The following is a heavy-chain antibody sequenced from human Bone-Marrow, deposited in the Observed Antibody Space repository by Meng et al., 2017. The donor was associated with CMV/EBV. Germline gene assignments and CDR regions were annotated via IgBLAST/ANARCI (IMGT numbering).Heavy chain of an antibody. J-gene: IGHJ6*02. D-gene: IGHD4-17*01. V-gene: IGHV3-11*04. Sequence: GESLKISCAASGFTFSSYAMSWIRQAPGKGLEWVSYISSSGSSIYYADTVKGRFTISRDNANNSLYLQMNSLRAEDTAVYYCARGSPDYEYYYYGMDVWGQGTTVTVSS. CDR1: GFTFSSYA. CDR3: ARGSPDYEYYYYGMDV. CDR2: ISSSGSSI.